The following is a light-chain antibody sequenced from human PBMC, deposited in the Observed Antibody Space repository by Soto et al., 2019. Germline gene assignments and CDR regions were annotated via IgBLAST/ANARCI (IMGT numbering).Light chain of an antibody. V-gene: IGLV2-8*01. CDR3: TAYSGIRNWGL. CDR2: HVT. Sequence: SVLTQPPSVSAAPGQKVTISCSGSSSNIGGNSVSWYQQHPGKAPKLIISHVTERPSGVPDRFSGSKSGNTASLTISGLQAGDEADYYCTAYSGIRNWGLFGTGTKVTVL. J-gene: IGLJ1*01. CDR1: SSNIGGNS.